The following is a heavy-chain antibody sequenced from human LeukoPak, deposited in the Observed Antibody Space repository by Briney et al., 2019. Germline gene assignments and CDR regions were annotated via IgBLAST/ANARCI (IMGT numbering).Heavy chain of an antibody. CDR3: ARSGIRVYLPYDAFDI. V-gene: IGHV1-69*13. Sequence: GASVKVSCKASGGTFSSYAISWVRQAPGQGLEWMGGIIPIFGTANYAQKFQGRVTITADESTSTAYMELSSLRSEDTAVYYCARSGIRVYLPYDAFDIWGQGTMVTVSS. D-gene: IGHD2-8*01. J-gene: IGHJ3*02. CDR2: IIPIFGTA. CDR1: GGTFSSYA.